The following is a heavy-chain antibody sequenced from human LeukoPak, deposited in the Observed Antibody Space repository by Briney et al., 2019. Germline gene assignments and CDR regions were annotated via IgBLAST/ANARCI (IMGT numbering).Heavy chain of an antibody. D-gene: IGHD3-9*01. CDR3: AKDSAVLRYFDWLPPVWGDFYGMDV. CDR1: GFTFSSYA. CDR2: ISGSGGST. Sequence: GRSLRLSCAASGFTFSSYAMSWVRQAPGKGLEWVSAISGSGGSTYYADSVKGWFTISRDNSKDTLYLQMNSLRAEDTAVYYCAKDSAVLRYFDWLPPVWGDFYGMDVWGQGTTVTVSS. J-gene: IGHJ6*02. V-gene: IGHV3-23*01.